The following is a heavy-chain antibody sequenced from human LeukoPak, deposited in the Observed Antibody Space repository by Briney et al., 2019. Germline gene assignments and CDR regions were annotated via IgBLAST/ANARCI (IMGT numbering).Heavy chain of an antibody. CDR2: IQSDGSDT. D-gene: IGHD3-10*01. J-gene: IGHJ2*01. Sequence: GGSLRLSCAASGFSFSSHGMHWVRQAPGKGLEWLAFIQSDGSDTGYSDPVQGRFTIFRDNSRNTLYLRMDSLRNEDTAAYYCVKGLVPGKNWYFDLWGRGALVSVSS. V-gene: IGHV3-30*02. CDR1: GFSFSSHG. CDR3: VKGLVPGKNWYFDL.